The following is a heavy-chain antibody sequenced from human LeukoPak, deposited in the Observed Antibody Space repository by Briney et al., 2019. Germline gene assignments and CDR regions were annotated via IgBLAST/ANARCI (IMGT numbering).Heavy chain of an antibody. Sequence: GGSLRLSCAASGFTCSSYWMSWVRQAPGKGLEWVANIKQDGSEKYYVDSVKGRFSISRDNARNSLYLQINSLSAEDTALYYCARGDVPYYFDYWGQGTLVTVSS. J-gene: IGHJ4*02. CDR1: GFTCSSYW. CDR2: IKQDGSEK. V-gene: IGHV3-7*03. CDR3: ARGDVPYYFDY.